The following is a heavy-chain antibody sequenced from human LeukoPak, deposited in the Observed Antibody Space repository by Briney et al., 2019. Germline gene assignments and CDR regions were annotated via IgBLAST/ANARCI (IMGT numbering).Heavy chain of an antibody. CDR1: GFTFSDYN. J-gene: IGHJ3*02. Sequence: GGSLRLSCAASGFTFSDYNMGWMRQAPGKGLEWVSYTRNSDNNMFYADSVKGRFTISRDNAKYSVYLQMNSLRAENTAVYYCARRIAGDGSHAFDIWGQGTMVTVSS. D-gene: IGHD6-19*01. CDR2: TRNSDNNM. V-gene: IGHV3-11*01. CDR3: ARRIAGDGSHAFDI.